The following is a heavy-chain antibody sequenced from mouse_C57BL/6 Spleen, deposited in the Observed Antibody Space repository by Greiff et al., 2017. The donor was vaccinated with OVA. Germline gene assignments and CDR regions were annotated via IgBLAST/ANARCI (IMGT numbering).Heavy chain of an antibody. D-gene: IGHD2-1*01. Sequence: EVKLQESGPGLVKPSQSLSLTCSVTGYSITSGYYWNWIRQFPGNKLEWMGYISYDGSNNYNPSLKNRISITRDTSKNQFFLKLNSVTTEDTATYYCARRGNAWFAYWGQGTLVTVSA. CDR1: GYSITSGYY. CDR3: ARRGNAWFAY. V-gene: IGHV3-6*01. J-gene: IGHJ3*01. CDR2: ISYDGSN.